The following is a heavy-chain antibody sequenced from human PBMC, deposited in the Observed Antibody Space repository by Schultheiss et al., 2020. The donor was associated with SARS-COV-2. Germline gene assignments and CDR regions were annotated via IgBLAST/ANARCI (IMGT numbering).Heavy chain of an antibody. CDR1: GFTFSSYA. CDR2: ISGSGGST. V-gene: IGHV3-23*01. D-gene: IGHD3-3*01. Sequence: GSLRLSCAASGFTFSSYAMSWVRQAPGKGLEWVSAISGSGGSTYYADSVKGRFTISRDNSKNTLYLQMNSLRAEDTAVYYCAKAYYDFWSVYSGYYYYYYMDVWGKGTTVTVSS. CDR3: AKAYYDFWSVYSGYYYYYYMDV. J-gene: IGHJ6*03.